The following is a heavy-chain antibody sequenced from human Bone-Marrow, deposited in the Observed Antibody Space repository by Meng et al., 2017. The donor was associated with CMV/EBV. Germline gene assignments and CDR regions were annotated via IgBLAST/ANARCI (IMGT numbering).Heavy chain of an antibody. J-gene: IGHJ6*02. V-gene: IGHV1-2*07. CDR1: TYTFTGYF. D-gene: IGHD2-2*01. Sequence: ASVKVSCKTSTYTFTGYFVHWVRQAPGQGLEWMGWINPNNGATNYAHKFQGRVTMTLDTSITTAYMELSRLTSDDTAVYYCARVVPASIPHYYYGMDVWGQGTTVTVSS. CDR2: INPNNGAT. CDR3: ARVVPASIPHYYYGMDV.